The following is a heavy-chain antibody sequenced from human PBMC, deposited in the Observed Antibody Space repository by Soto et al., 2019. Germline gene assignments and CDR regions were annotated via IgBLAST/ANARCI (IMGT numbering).Heavy chain of an antibody. CDR2: ISSDGNNK. V-gene: IGHV3-30-3*01. J-gene: IGHJ4*02. CDR3: ARAKLAYCGGDCYHAHFNY. Sequence: QVQLVESGGGVVQPGRSLRLSCAASGFTFSTYAMHWVRQAPGKGLEWVAVISSDGNNKYYADSVKGRFTISRDNSKNTLYLQMNSLRTEDTAVYYCARAKLAYCGGDCYHAHFNYWGQGTLVTVSS. CDR1: GFTFSTYA. D-gene: IGHD2-21*02.